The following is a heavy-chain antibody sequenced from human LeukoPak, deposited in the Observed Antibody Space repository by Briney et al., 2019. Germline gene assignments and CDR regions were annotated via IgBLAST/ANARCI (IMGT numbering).Heavy chain of an antibody. CDR2: ISAYNGNT. V-gene: IGHV1-18*01. Sequence: ASVKVSCKASGYTFTSYGISWVRQAPGQGLEWMGWISAYNGNTNYAQKLQGRVTMTTDTSTSTAYMELRSPRSDDTAVYYCARDWSPYYYDSSGYHYWGQGTLVTVSS. D-gene: IGHD3-22*01. CDR3: ARDWSPYYYDSSGYHY. J-gene: IGHJ4*02. CDR1: GYTFTSYG.